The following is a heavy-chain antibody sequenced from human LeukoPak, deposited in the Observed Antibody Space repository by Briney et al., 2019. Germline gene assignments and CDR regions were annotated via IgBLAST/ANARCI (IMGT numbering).Heavy chain of an antibody. CDR2: ISYDGSNK. Sequence: GGSLRLSCAASGFISSSYEMHWVRQAPGKGLEWVAVISYDGSNKYYADSVKGRFTISRDNAKNSLYLRMHSLRAEDTAIYYCARPAGATFGYWGQGTLVSVSS. D-gene: IGHD1-26*01. CDR3: ARPAGATFGY. J-gene: IGHJ4*02. V-gene: IGHV3-30-3*01. CDR1: GFISSSYE.